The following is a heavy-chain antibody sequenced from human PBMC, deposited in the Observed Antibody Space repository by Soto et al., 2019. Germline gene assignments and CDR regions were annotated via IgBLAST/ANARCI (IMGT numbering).Heavy chain of an antibody. CDR2: ISDDGSNL. D-gene: IGHD3-3*01. CDR1: GFPFSSHA. J-gene: IGHJ4*02. Sequence: QAGGSLRLSCAASGFPFSSHAVHWVRQAPGKGLEWVTFISDDGSNLYYGNSVKGRFTISRDNSKNTLYLQMNSLRAEDTAVYYCAKAGRDFWSGRSFFDYWGPGTKVTVYS. V-gene: IGHV3-30*18. CDR3: AKAGRDFWSGRSFFDY.